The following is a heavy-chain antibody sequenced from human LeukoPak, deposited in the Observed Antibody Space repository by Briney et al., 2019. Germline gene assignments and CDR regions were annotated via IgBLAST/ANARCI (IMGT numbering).Heavy chain of an antibody. J-gene: IGHJ4*02. CDR1: GYTFTSYY. D-gene: IGHD6-13*01. Sequence: ASVKVSCKASGYTFTSYYIHWVRQAPGQGLEWMGIVNPSAGGTSYAQKFQGRVTMTRGTSTSSVYMELSSLRSEDTAVYYCARDRLAASWYAFDYWGQGTLVTVSS. V-gene: IGHV1-46*01. CDR3: ARDRLAASWYAFDY. CDR2: VNPSAGGT.